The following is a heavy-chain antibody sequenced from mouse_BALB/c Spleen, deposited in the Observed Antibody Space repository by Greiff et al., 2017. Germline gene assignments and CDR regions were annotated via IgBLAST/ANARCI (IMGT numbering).Heavy chain of an antibody. CDR1: GYTFTSYW. V-gene: IGHV1-69*02. CDR2: IDPSDSET. CDR3: ARGRGSPYFDY. Sequence: QVQLQQSGAELVKPGAPVKLSCKASGYTFTSYWMNWVKQRPGRGLEWIGRIDPSDSETHYNQKFKDKATLTVDKSSSTAYIQLSSLTSEDSAVYYCARGRGSPYFDYWGQGTTLTVSS. J-gene: IGHJ2*01.